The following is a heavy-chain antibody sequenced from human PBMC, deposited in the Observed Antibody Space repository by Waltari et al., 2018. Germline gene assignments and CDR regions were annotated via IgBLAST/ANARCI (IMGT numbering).Heavy chain of an antibody. V-gene: IGHV1-18*04. CDR2: ISGNNGRT. D-gene: IGHD2-2*01. CDR3: AKDRHQLIEEGFLLALDP. J-gene: IGHJ5*02. Sequence: QVQLVQSGAEVKKPGASLKVSCQASGYIFTNYGITWVRRAPGQGLEWMGWISGNNGRTNFAQKFLGRLTMAKDTSTNTVYMELSRLTSDDTAVYYCAKDRHQLIEEGFLLALDPWGQGTLVTVSS. CDR1: GYIFTNYG.